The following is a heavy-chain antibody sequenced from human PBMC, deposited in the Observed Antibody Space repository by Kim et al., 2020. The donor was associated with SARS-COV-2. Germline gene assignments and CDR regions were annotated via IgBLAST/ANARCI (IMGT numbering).Heavy chain of an antibody. Sequence: LSLTCAASGFTVSRVYMSWVRQAPGKGLEWVSAIYSGGSTYYADSVKGRFTISRQNSKNTLYLQMNSLRAEDTAVYYCASGYYDSSGYYDYWGQGTLVTVSS. J-gene: IGHJ4*02. CDR1: GFTVSRVY. D-gene: IGHD3-22*01. V-gene: IGHV3-53*04. CDR2: IYSGGST. CDR3: ASGYYDSSGYYDY.